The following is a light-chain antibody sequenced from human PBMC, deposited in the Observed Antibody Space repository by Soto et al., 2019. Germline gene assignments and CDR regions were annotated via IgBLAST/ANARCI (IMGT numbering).Light chain of an antibody. CDR2: DTF. J-gene: IGKJ2*01. CDR1: QIVTSS. V-gene: IGKV3-11*01. CDR3: QLRSDWPPTYT. Sequence: EIVLTQSPATLSLSPGTGATLSCRASQIVTSSLAWYQQRPGQAPRLLIYDTFTWATGIPARFSAKGAGTDFTLTISSLEPEDSAVYFCQLRSDWPPTYTFGQGTKLE.